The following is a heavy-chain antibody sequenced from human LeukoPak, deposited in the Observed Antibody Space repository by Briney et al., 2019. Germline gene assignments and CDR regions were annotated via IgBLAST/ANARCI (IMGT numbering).Heavy chain of an antibody. D-gene: IGHD6-19*01. CDR2: IYYSGTT. CDR1: GGSISTSNYY. J-gene: IGHJ4*02. CDR3: ARAGRQWLVAYDY. V-gene: IGHV4-39*01. Sequence: PSETLSLTCSVSGGSISTSNYYWGWIRQPPGKGLEWIGTIYYSGTTYYNPSLESRVTIFEDTSKNQFSLMLNSVTAADTAVYYCARAGRQWLVAYDYWGQGTLVTVSS.